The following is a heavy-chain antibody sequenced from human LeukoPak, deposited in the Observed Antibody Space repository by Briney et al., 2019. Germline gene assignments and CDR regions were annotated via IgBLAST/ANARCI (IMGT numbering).Heavy chain of an antibody. J-gene: IGHJ4*02. CDR3: ARDPTWQQLVPDY. V-gene: IGHV3-21*01. CDR2: ISSSSSYI. D-gene: IGHD6-13*01. Sequence: GGSLRLSCAASGFTFSSYSMNWVRQAPGQGLEWVSSISSSSSYIYYADSVKGRFTSSRDNAKNSLYLQMNSLRAEDTAVYYCARDPTWQQLVPDYWGQGTLVTVSS. CDR1: GFTFSSYS.